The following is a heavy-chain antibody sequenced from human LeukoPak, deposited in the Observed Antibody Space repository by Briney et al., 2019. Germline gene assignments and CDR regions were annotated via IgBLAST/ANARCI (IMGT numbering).Heavy chain of an antibody. J-gene: IGHJ2*01. V-gene: IGHV4-31*03. D-gene: IGHD2-2*01. Sequence: SETLSLTCTVSGGSISSGGYYWSWIRQHPGKGLEWIGYIYYSGSTYYNPSLKSRVTISVDTSKNQFSLKLSSVTAADTAVYYCARGVGSKPWYFDLWGRGTLVTVSS. CDR3: ARGVGSKPWYFDL. CDR1: GGSISSGGYY. CDR2: IYYSGST.